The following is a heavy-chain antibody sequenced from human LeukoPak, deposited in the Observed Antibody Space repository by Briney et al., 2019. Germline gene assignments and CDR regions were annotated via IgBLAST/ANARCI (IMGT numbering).Heavy chain of an antibody. CDR1: AYTFTGYF. CDR2: INPNSGDT. D-gene: IGHD3-10*01. Sequence: ASVKVSCKASAYTFTGYFIHWVRQAPGKGLEWMGCINPNSGDTNDAQKFQGRVTITRDTSNSTAYMELSRLRSDDTAMYYCARPDIPGSNVLDYWGQGTLVTVSS. CDR3: ARPDIPGSNVLDY. V-gene: IGHV1-2*02. J-gene: IGHJ4*02.